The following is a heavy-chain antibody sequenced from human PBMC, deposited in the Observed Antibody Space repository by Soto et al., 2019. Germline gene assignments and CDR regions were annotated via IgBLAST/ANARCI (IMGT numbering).Heavy chain of an antibody. D-gene: IGHD3-10*01. J-gene: IGHJ6*02. V-gene: IGHV1-18*01. Sequence: QVQLVQSGAEVKRAGASVKVSCKASGYTFSSYGLSWVRQAPGQGLEWMGWISDYNGNTHYAQKFQGRVIMTTDTSTRTPYMELRSLRSDDTAVYFCAREGYYSGSGTYSPPRYYGMDVWGQGTTVTVSS. CDR2: ISDYNGNT. CDR1: GYTFSSYG. CDR3: AREGYYSGSGTYSPPRYYGMDV.